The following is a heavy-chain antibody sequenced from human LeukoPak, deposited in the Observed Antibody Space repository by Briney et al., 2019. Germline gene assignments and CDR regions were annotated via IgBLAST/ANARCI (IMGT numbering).Heavy chain of an antibody. Sequence: GSLRLSCAASGFTFSDYYMSWIRQAPGKGLEWISYISSSGSTIYYVDSVKGRFTISRDNANNSLYLQISGLRAEDTALYYCAAGRLTADSAYTFFNYWGQGTLVTVSS. V-gene: IGHV3-11*01. D-gene: IGHD2-21*02. CDR3: AAGRLTADSAYTFFNY. J-gene: IGHJ4*02. CDR1: GFTFSDYY. CDR2: ISSSGSTI.